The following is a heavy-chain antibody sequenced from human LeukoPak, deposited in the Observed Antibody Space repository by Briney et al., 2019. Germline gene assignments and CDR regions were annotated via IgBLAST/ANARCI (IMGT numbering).Heavy chain of an antibody. CDR1: GGSISSGGYS. CDR2: IYHSGST. J-gene: IGHJ3*02. CDR3: ARGVVAAQDAFDI. Sequence: PSETLSLTCAVSGGSISSGGYSWRWIRQPPGKGLEWIGYIYHSGSTYYNPSLKSRVTISVDRSKNQFSLKLSSVTAADTAVYYCARGVVAAQDAFDIWGQGTMVTVSS. V-gene: IGHV4-30-2*01. D-gene: IGHD2-15*01.